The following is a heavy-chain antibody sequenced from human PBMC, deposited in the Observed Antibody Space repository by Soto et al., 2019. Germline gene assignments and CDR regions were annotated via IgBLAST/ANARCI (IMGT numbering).Heavy chain of an antibody. Sequence: TLSLTCTVSGGSISSSSYYWCWIRQPPGEGLEWIGSIYYSGSTYYNPSLKSRVTIPVDTSKNQFSLKLSSVTAADTAVYYCASHYYYGSGSSPLPPGYWGQGTLVTV. V-gene: IGHV4-39*01. CDR1: GGSISSSSYY. CDR3: ASHYYYGSGSSPLPPGY. CDR2: IYYSGST. D-gene: IGHD3-10*01. J-gene: IGHJ4*02.